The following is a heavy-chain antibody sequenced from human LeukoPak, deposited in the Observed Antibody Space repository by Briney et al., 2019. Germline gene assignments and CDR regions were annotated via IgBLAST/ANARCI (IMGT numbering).Heavy chain of an antibody. CDR3: ARRYRLGATSY. V-gene: IGHV3-30*14. CDR1: GFTFSSYA. CDR2: ISYDGSIK. J-gene: IGHJ4*02. Sequence: GGSLRLSCAASGFTFSSYAMHWVRQAPGKGLEWVAVISYDGSIKYYADSVQGRFTISRDNSENTLYLQMNSLRAEDTAVYYCARRYRLGATSYWGQGTLVTVSS. D-gene: IGHD1-26*01.